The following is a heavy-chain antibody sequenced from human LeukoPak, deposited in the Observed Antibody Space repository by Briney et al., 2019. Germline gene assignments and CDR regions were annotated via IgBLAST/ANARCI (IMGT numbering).Heavy chain of an antibody. J-gene: IGHJ6*04. CDR1: GFNFSSYE. CDR3: AELGITMIGGV. D-gene: IGHD3-10*02. V-gene: IGHV3-48*03. Sequence: GGSLTLSCSPSGFNFSSYELNWVRPAPAKGLEWVSYVSSSGSTIYYAHSVKGRFTISRDNAKNSLYLQMNSLRAEDTAVYYCAELGITMIGGVWGKGTTVTISS. CDR2: VSSSGSTI.